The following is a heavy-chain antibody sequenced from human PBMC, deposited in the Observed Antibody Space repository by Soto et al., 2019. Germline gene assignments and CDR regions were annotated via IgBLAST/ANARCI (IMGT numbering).Heavy chain of an antibody. CDR1: GYSISSGYY. Sequence: SETLSLTRAVSGYSISSGYYWGWIRQPPGKGLEWIGSIYHSGSTYYNPSLKSRVTISVDTSKNQFSLKLSPVTAADTAVYYCARGGGYYGSGSYYGMDVWGQGTTVTVSS. J-gene: IGHJ6*02. D-gene: IGHD3-10*01. V-gene: IGHV4-38-2*01. CDR3: ARGGGYYGSGSYYGMDV. CDR2: IYHSGST.